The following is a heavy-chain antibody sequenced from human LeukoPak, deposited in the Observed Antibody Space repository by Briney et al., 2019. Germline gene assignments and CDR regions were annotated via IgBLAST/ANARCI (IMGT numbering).Heavy chain of an antibody. J-gene: IGHJ6*02. CDR3: GRAGYAHGLDV. V-gene: IGHV3-72*01. CDR1: GFTFSDHY. CDR2: SANKGNSYTT. Sequence: GGSLRLSCVASGFTFSDHYMNWVRRAPGKGLEWVGLSANKGNSYTTEYAASVKGRFTISRDESKNAVYLQMNSLKTEDTAVYYCGRAGYAHGLDVWGQGTTVTVSS. D-gene: IGHD5-12*01.